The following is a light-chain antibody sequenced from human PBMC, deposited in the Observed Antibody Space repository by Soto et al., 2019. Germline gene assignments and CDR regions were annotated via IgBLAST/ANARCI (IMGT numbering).Light chain of an antibody. CDR2: DVS. CDR1: SSDVGGYNY. CDR3: SSYTSNNTVV. J-gene: IGLJ3*02. V-gene: IGLV2-14*03. Sequence: QSVLTQPASVSGSPGQSITISCTGTSSDVGGYNYVSWYQQHPGKAPKLMIYDVSNRPSGVSNRFSGSKSGNTASLTISGIQAEDEADYYCSSYTSNNTVVFGGGTKLTVL.